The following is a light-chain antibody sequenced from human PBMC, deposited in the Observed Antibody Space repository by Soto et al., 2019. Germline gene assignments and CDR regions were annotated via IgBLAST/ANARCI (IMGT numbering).Light chain of an antibody. CDR3: QQRRNWPLT. CDR1: QSVSSY. Sequence: EIVLTQSPATLSLSPGERATLSCRASQSVSSYLAWYQQKPGQAPRLLIYDASNRATGIPARFSGSGSGTDLTLTISSLEPEDFAVYYCQQRRNWPLTFGQGTRLEIK. CDR2: DAS. J-gene: IGKJ5*01. V-gene: IGKV3-11*01.